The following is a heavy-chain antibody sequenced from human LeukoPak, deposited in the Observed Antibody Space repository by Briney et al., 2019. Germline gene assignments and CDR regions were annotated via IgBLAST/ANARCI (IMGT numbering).Heavy chain of an antibody. V-gene: IGHV3-7*01. D-gene: IGHD3-10*01. CDR2: IKEDGSQK. CDR3: VRDCYGSGSYYSYFDY. CDR1: GFTFSDYW. J-gene: IGHJ4*02. Sequence: GGSLRLSCAASGFTFSDYWMSWVRQAPGKGLEWVAIIKEDGSQKYYVDSVKGRFTLSRDNTKNSLTLQLNSPRAEDTALYYCVRDCYGSGSYYSYFDYWGQGTLVTVSS.